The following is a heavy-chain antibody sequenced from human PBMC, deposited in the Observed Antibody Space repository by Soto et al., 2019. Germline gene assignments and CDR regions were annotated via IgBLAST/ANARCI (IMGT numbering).Heavy chain of an antibody. CDR2: ISAYNGNT. CDR1: GYTFTSYG. D-gene: IGHD6-13*01. CDR3: ARRHSSWYIWGFDP. V-gene: IGHV1-18*01. J-gene: IGHJ5*02. Sequence: VASVKVSCKASGYTFTSYGISWVRQAPGQGLEWMGWISAYNGNTNYAQKLQGRVTMTTDTSTSTAYMELRSLRSDDTAVYYCARRHSSWYIWGFDPWGQGTLVTVSS.